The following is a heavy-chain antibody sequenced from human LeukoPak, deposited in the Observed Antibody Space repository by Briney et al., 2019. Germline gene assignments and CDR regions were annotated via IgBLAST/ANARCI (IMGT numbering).Heavy chain of an antibody. CDR2: ISSSSSYI. CDR1: GFTFSSYS. D-gene: IGHD3-10*01. V-gene: IGHV3-21*01. CDR3: ARGSDRSREGDDY. J-gene: IGHJ4*02. Sequence: GGSLRLSCAASGFTFSSYSMNWVRQAPGKGLEWVSSISSSSSYIYYADSVKGRFTISRDNAKNSLYLQMNSLRAEDTAVYYCARGSDRSREGDDYWGQGTLLTVSS.